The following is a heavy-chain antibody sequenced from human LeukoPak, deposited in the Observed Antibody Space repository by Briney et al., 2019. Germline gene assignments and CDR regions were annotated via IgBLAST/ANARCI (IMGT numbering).Heavy chain of an antibody. J-gene: IGHJ6*02. CDR2: ISAYNGNT. CDR1: GYTFTSYG. CDR3: ATERYCSSTSCYSYYYYGMDV. V-gene: IGHV1-18*01. D-gene: IGHD2-2*02. Sequence: ASVNVSCKASGYTFTSYGISWVRQAPGQGLEWMGWISAYNGNTNYAQKLQGRVTMTTDTSTSTAYMELRSLRPDDTAVYYCATERYCSSTSCYSYYYYGMDVWGQGTTVTVSS.